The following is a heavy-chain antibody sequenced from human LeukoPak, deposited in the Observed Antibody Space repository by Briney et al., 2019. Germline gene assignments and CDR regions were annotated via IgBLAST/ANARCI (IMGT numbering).Heavy chain of an antibody. CDR2: INHSGST. D-gene: IGHD4-11*01. V-gene: IGHV4-34*01. J-gene: IGHJ4*01. CDR1: GGSFSGYY. Sequence: PSETLSLTCAVYGGSFSGYYWSWLRQPPGKGLEWIGEINHSGSTNYNPSLKSRVTISVGTSKNEFSLKLSSVTAADTAVYYCARGQVQYTLDYWAHGTLVTVSS. CDR3: ARGQVQYTLDY.